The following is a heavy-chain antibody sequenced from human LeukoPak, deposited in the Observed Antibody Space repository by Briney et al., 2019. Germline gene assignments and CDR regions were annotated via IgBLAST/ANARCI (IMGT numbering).Heavy chain of an antibody. CDR2: IYYSGST. V-gene: IGHV4-39*07. D-gene: IGHD1-26*01. CDR3: ARRASGSYEYFDY. J-gene: IGHJ4*02. Sequence: SETLSLTCTVSGGSISSSSYYWGWIRQPPGKGLEWIGSIYYSGSTNYNPSLKSRVTISVDTSKNQFSLKLSSVTAADTAVYYCARRASGSYEYFDYWGQGTLVTVSS. CDR1: GGSISSSSYY.